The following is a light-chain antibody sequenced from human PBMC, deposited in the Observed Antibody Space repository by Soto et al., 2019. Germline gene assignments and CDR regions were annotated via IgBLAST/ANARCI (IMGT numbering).Light chain of an antibody. CDR1: SSDVGVYNY. CDR3: CSYAGKYTDV. V-gene: IGLV2-11*01. J-gene: IGLJ2*01. Sequence: QSALTQPRSVSGSPGQSVTISFTGTSSDVGVYNYVSWYQQHPGKAPKLMIYDVNERPSGVPDRFSGSKSGNTASLTISGLRAEYEADYYCCSYAGKYTDVFGGGTKLTVL. CDR2: DVN.